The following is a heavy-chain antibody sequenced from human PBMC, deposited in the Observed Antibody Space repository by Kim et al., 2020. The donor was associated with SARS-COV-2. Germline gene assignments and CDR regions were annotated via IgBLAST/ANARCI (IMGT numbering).Heavy chain of an antibody. V-gene: IGHV1-46*01. J-gene: IGHJ4*02. CDR3: ARVSGAREFDY. CDR2: T. Sequence: TSYAQKFQGRVTMTRDTSTSTVYMELSSLRSEDTAVYYCARVSGAREFDYWGQGTLVTVSS. D-gene: IGHD1-26*01.